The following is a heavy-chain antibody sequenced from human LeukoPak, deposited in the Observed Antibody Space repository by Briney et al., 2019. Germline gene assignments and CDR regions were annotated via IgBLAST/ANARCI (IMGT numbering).Heavy chain of an antibody. CDR1: GFSFSSYA. Sequence: GGSLRLSCAASGFSFSSYAMSWVRQAPGRGPEWVSAISGSGARTFYADSVKGRFTISRDNSKNTVYLQMNSLRAEDTAVYYCARFQRNWFDPWGQGALVIVSS. CDR3: ARFQRNWFDP. J-gene: IGHJ5*02. V-gene: IGHV3-23*01. CDR2: ISGSGART. D-gene: IGHD2-2*01.